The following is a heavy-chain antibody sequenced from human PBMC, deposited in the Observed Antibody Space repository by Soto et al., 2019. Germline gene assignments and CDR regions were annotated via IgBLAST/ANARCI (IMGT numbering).Heavy chain of an antibody. Sequence: QVQLVQSGAEVKKPGASVKVSCKASGYTFTSYGISWVRQAPGPGLEWMGWISAYNGNTNYAQKLQGRVTMTTDTSTSTAYMELRSLRSDDTAVYYCARDGHLLGFGELNYFDYWGQGTLVTVSS. D-gene: IGHD3-10*01. CDR3: ARDGHLLGFGELNYFDY. J-gene: IGHJ4*02. CDR2: ISAYNGNT. CDR1: GYTFTSYG. V-gene: IGHV1-18*01.